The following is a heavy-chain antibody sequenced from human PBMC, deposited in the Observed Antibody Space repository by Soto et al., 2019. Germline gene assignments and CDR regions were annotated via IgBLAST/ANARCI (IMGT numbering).Heavy chain of an antibody. CDR3: ARDQLWFGELLSSGMDV. Sequence: QVQLVESGGGVVQPGRSLRLSCAASGFTFSSYGMHWVRQAPGKGLEWVAVIWYDGSNKYYADSVKGRFTISRDNSKNTLYLQMNSLRAEDTAVYYGARDQLWFGELLSSGMDVWGQGTTVTVSS. CDR2: IWYDGSNK. J-gene: IGHJ6*02. CDR1: GFTFSSYG. D-gene: IGHD3-10*01. V-gene: IGHV3-33*01.